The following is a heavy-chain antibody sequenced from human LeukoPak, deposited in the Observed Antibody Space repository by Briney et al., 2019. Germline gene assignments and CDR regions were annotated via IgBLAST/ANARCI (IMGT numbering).Heavy chain of an antibody. CDR1: GFXFSDYE. V-gene: IGHV3-48*03. D-gene: IGHD7-27*01. J-gene: IGHJ4*02. CDR3: ARTMWGFDY. Sequence: GGSLRLSCASSGFXFSDYEINWVRQAPGKGQEWVSYISSSGSIIYYADSVKGRFTISRDNAKRSLFLQMNSLRVEDTAVYYCARTMWGFDYWGQGTLVTVSS. CDR2: ISSSGSII.